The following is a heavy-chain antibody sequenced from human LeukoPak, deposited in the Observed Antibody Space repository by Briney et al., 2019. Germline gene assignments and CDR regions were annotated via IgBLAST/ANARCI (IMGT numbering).Heavy chain of an antibody. CDR3: ATLYDSAGYYRTPNDS. CDR2: IRYDGTNQ. V-gene: IGHV3-30*02. Sequence: GGSLRLSCAASGFTFSNYGMHWVRQAPGKGLEWVAFIRYDGTNQYYADSVKGRFTISRDNSKNTLYLQMNSLGPEDTAVYYCATLYDSAGYYRTPNDSWGQGTLVTVSS. CDR1: GFTFSNYG. J-gene: IGHJ4*02. D-gene: IGHD3-22*01.